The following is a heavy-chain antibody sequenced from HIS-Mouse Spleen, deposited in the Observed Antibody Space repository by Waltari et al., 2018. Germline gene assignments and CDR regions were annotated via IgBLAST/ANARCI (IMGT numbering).Heavy chain of an antibody. V-gene: IGHV4-39*07. CDR2: IDYSGRT. Sequence: QLQLQESGPGLVKPSETLSLTCTVSGGSISSSSYYWGWIRQPPGKGRAWIGSIDYSGRTYYNPALKSRVTISVDTSKNQFSLKLSSVTAADTAVYYCAREIPYSSSWYDWYFDLWGRGTLVTVSS. D-gene: IGHD6-13*01. J-gene: IGHJ2*01. CDR3: AREIPYSSSWYDWYFDL. CDR1: GGSISSSSYY.